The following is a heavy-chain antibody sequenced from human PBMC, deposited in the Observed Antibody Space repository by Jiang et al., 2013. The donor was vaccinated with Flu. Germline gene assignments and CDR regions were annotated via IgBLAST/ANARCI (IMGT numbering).Heavy chain of an antibody. D-gene: IGHD2-2*01. CDR2: IFSNDEK. V-gene: IGHV2-26*01. Sequence: TTQTLTLTCTFSGFSFDTSGVGVSWIRQPPGKALEWLAHIFSNDEKSYSTSLKSRLTISKDTSKSQVVLTMTNMDPVDTATYYCARIALQGCSSTSCLGYYYYYGMDVWGKGTTVTVSS. CDR3: ARIALQGCSSTSCLGYYYYYGMDV. J-gene: IGHJ6*04. CDR1: GFSFDTSGVG.